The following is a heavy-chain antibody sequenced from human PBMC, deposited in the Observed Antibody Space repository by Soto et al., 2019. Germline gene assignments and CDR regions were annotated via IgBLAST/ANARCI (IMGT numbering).Heavy chain of an antibody. CDR2: TYYSGST. Sequence: QVQLQESGPGLVKPSETLSLTCTVSGGSISSDYWSWSRQPPGTGLEWMGYTYYSGSTTYNPSPKGRVPISVDTSKNQFSLRLRSVTAADPAVYYCARAALGGFGESHYFDYWGQGTLVTVSS. CDR1: GGSISSDY. J-gene: IGHJ4*02. CDR3: ARAALGGFGESHYFDY. V-gene: IGHV4-59*01. D-gene: IGHD3-10*01.